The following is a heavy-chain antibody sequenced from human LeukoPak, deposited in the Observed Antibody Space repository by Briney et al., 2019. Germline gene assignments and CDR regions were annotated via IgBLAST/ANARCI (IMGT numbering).Heavy chain of an antibody. CDR1: GFPFSDYY. V-gene: IGHV3-11*01. CDR2: ISGGSHI. CDR3: ARGFDCSSASCSCMEL. D-gene: IGHD2-2*01. Sequence: GGSLRLSCAASGFPFSDYYMSWIRQAPGKGLEWVSYISGGSHIYYADSVKGRFTISRDNAKNSLFLQMNSLRAEDTAVYYCARGFDCSSASCSCMELWGQGTTVTVSS. J-gene: IGHJ6*02.